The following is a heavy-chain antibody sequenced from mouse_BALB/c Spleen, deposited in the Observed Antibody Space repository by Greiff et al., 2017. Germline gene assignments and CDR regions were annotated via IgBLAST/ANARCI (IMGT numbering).Heavy chain of an antibody. CDR2: INSNGGST. Sequence: EVHLVESGGGLVKLGGSLKLSCAASGLTFSSYYMSWVRQTPEKRLELVAAINSNGGSTYYPDTVKGRFTISRDNAKNTLYLQMSSLKSEDTALYYCARHSGNYGAMDYWGQGTSVTVSS. V-gene: IGHV5-6-2*01. CDR1: GLTFSSYY. D-gene: IGHD2-1*01. J-gene: IGHJ4*01. CDR3: ARHSGNYGAMDY.